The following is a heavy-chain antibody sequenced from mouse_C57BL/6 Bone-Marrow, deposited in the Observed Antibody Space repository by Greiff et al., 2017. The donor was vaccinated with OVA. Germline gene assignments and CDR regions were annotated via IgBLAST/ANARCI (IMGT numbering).Heavy chain of an antibody. J-gene: IGHJ2*01. V-gene: IGHV5-17*01. CDR2: ISSGSSTI. CDR3: ARPGDY. Sequence: EVQRVESGGGLVKPGGSLKLSCPASGFPFSDYGMHWVRQAPEKGLEWVAYISSGSSTIYYADTVKGRFTISRDNAKNTLFLQMTSLRSEDTAMYYCARPGDYWGQGTTLTVSS. CDR1: GFPFSDYG.